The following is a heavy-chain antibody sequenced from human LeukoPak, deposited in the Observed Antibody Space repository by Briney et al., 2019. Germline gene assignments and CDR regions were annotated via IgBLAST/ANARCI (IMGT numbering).Heavy chain of an antibody. V-gene: IGHV3-30*03. CDR1: GFTFSNYG. CDR3: VREFVVSVATYP. J-gene: IGHJ5*02. D-gene: IGHD1-26*01. Sequence: PGGSLRLSCAASGFTFSNYGMHWVRQAPGKGLQWVAVISHDGTNKYYADSVKGRFTISRDNSKNTLYLQMNSLRADDTAVYYCVREFVVSVATYPWGQGTLVTVSS. CDR2: ISHDGTNK.